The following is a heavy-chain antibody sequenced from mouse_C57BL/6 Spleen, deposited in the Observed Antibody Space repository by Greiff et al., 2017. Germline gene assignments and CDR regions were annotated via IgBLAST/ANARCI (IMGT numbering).Heavy chain of an antibody. J-gene: IGHJ3*01. V-gene: IGHV5-16*01. CDR3: ARSGGYYDYDEGFAY. CDR2: INYDGSST. D-gene: IGHD2-4*01. Sequence: EVKVVESEGGLVQPGSSMKLSCTASGFTFSDYYMAWVRQVPEKGLEWVANINYDGSSTYYLDSLKSRFIISRDNAKNILYLQMSSLKSEDTATYYCARSGGYYDYDEGFAYWGQGTLVTVSA. CDR1: GFTFSDYY.